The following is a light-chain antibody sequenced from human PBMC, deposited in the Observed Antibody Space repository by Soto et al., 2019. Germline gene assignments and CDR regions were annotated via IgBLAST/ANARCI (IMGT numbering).Light chain of an antibody. Sequence: AIQMTQSPSSLSGSVGGRVTITCLGSHGIRNDLGWYQQKPGKAPKLLIYAASSLQSGVPSRFSGSGSGTDFTLTISSLQPEDFATYYCLQDYNYPRTFGQGTKVDIK. CDR2: AAS. J-gene: IGKJ1*01. V-gene: IGKV1-6*01. CDR3: LQDYNYPRT. CDR1: HGIRND.